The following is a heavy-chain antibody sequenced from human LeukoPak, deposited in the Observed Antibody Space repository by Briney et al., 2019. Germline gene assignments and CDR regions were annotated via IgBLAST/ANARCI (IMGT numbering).Heavy chain of an antibody. Sequence: SETLSLTCAVYGGSFRSYYWNWVRQPPGKGLEVIGYMHYSGTTKYNPSLKSRVHISVDTSKNQFSLKLSSVTAADTAVYYCATRTDSSGWYTGYFDSWGQGAMVTVSS. CDR2: MHYSGTT. CDR1: GGSFRSYY. CDR3: ATRTDSSGWYTGYFDS. D-gene: IGHD6-19*01. V-gene: IGHV4-59*12. J-gene: IGHJ4*02.